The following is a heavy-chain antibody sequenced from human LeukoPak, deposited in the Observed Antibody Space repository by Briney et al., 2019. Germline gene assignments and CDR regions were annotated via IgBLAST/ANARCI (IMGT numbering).Heavy chain of an antibody. Sequence: SETLSLTCSVSGGSISSYYLSWIRQPAGKGLEWIGRIYSSGSNYNPSLKSRVTMSVDTSKNQFSLKLSSVTAADTAVYYCARGPLKYYYGSGSYRSYMDVWGKGTTVTVSS. CDR3: ARGPLKYYYGSGSYRSYMDV. V-gene: IGHV4-4*07. CDR1: GGSISSYY. CDR2: IYSSGS. J-gene: IGHJ6*03. D-gene: IGHD3-10*01.